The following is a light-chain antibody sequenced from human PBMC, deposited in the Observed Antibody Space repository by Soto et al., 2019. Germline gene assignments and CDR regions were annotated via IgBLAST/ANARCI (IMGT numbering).Light chain of an antibody. V-gene: IGKV1-5*01. CDR2: DAS. J-gene: IGKJ1*01. CDR3: QQYETYSGT. Sequence: DIQMTQSPSTLSASVGDTVTITCRASQSVSGWLAWYQQKPGKAPTLLIYDASALPRGIPSRFSGSGSGTEFTLTIFSLQPDDFATYYCQQYETYSGTFGQGTKVEFK. CDR1: QSVSGW.